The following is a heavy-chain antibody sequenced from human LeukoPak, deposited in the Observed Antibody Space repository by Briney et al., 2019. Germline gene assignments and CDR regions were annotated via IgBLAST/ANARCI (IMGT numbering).Heavy chain of an antibody. CDR3: AREGGYSHAFDY. D-gene: IGHD3-22*01. Sequence: GGSLRLSCAASGLTFSSYWMYWVRQAPGKGLVWVSRINSDGSSTSHADSVKGRFTISRDNAKNTLYLQMNSLRAEDTAVYYCAREGGYSHAFDYWGQGTLVTVSS. J-gene: IGHJ4*02. V-gene: IGHV3-74*01. CDR2: INSDGSST. CDR1: GLTFSSYW.